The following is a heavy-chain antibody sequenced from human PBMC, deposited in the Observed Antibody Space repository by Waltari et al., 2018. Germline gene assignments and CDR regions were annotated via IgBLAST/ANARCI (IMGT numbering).Heavy chain of an antibody. J-gene: IGHJ4*02. Sequence: QVQLQESGPGLVTPSETLSLTCTVSGGSIGSYYWSWIRQPPGKGLEWIGYIYYSGSTNYNPSLKSRVTISVDTSKNQFSLKLSSVTAADTAVYYCARGDFWSGNYYFDYWGQGTLVTVSS. D-gene: IGHD3-3*01. CDR1: GGSIGSYY. CDR2: IYYSGST. CDR3: ARGDFWSGNYYFDY. V-gene: IGHV4-59*01.